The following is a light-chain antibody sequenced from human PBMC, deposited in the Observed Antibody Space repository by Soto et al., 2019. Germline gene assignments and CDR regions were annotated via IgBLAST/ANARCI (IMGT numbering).Light chain of an antibody. J-gene: IGKJ3*01. Sequence: DIQMTQSPSSLSASVGDRVTITCRASQGISNYLAWYQQKPGEAPKLLIYSASTLKSGVPSRFSGSGSGTEFTLTISSLQPEDVATYYCQRSTSAPLTFGTGTKVDI. V-gene: IGKV1-27*01. CDR2: SAS. CDR3: QRSTSAPLT. CDR1: QGISNY.